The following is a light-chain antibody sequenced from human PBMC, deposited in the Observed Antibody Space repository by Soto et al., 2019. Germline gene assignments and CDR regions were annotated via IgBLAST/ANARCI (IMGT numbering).Light chain of an antibody. CDR3: QDYGDSLYT. CDR2: GAS. CDR1: QNLYSSY. V-gene: IGKV3-20*01. Sequence: EVVLTQSPGTLSLSPGERATLSCRASQNLYSSYLAWYQQKPGQAPRLLIYGASRRATGIPDRFSASGSGTDFTLTITRLEPEDFAMYYCQDYGDSLYTFGQGTKLEIK. J-gene: IGKJ2*01.